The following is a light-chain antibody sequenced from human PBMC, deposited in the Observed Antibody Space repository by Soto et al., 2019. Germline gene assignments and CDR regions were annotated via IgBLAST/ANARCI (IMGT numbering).Light chain of an antibody. CDR1: QSVSSN. J-gene: IGKJ5*01. Sequence: ETVMTQSPATLSVSPGERATLSCRASQSVSSNLAWYQQKPGQAPRLLIYGASTGATGIPARFSGSGSGTDFTLTISRLEPEDFAVYYCQQYGSLITFGQGTRLEI. CDR2: GAS. CDR3: QQYGSLIT. V-gene: IGKV3-15*01.